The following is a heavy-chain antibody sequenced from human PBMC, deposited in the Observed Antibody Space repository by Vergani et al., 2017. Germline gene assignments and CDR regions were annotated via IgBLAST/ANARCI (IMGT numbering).Heavy chain of an antibody. J-gene: IGHJ4*02. Sequence: QVQLVESGGGVVQPGGSLILSCAASGFTFNSYGMHWVRQAPGKGLEWVASIRSDESRRYYGDSMEGPFTISRDNSKNTLYLQMKSLRPEDTAVYYCAKEGXGYFSGGTCYPEYWGQGTLVIVSS. CDR2: IRSDESRR. CDR3: AKEGXGYFSGGTCYPEY. CDR1: GFTFNSYG. D-gene: IGHD2-15*01. V-gene: IGHV3-30*02.